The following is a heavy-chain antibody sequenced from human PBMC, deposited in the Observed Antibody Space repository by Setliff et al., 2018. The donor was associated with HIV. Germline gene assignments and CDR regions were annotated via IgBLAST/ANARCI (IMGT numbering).Heavy chain of an antibody. CDR3: ARGRLLWSGSYYYYYMDV. CDR2: TRTKVNSYTT. J-gene: IGHJ6*03. CDR1: CDHY. D-gene: IGHD3-10*01. V-gene: IGHV3-72*01. Sequence: CDHYMDCVRQAPGKGLEWVGRTRTKVNSYTTEYAASVKGRFAISRDVTKNSLYLQMNSLKTEDTAVYYCARGRLLWSGSYYYYYMDVWGKGTTVTVSS.